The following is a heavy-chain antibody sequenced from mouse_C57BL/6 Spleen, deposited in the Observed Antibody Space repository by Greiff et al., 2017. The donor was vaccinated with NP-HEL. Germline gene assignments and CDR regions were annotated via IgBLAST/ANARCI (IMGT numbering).Heavy chain of an antibody. CDR2: INPSSGYT. J-gene: IGHJ1*03. CDR1: GYTFTSYT. Sequence: QVQLKESGAELARPGASVKMSCKASGYTFTSYTMHWVKQRPGQGLEWIGYINPSSGYTKYNQKFKDKATLTADKSSSTAYMQLSSLTSEDSAVYYCARYGSSLYWYFDVWGTGTTVTVSS. CDR3: ARYGSSLYWYFDV. D-gene: IGHD1-1*01. V-gene: IGHV1-4*01.